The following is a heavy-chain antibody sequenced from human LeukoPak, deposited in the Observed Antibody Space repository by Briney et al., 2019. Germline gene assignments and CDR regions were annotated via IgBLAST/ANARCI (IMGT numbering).Heavy chain of an antibody. Sequence: SETLSLTCTVSGGSISSHYWSWIRQPPGKGLEWIGYIYYSGSTNYNPSLKSRVTISVDTSKNQFSLKLSSVTAADTAVYYCARGPRITMVRGVIRNAFDIWGQGTMVTVSS. D-gene: IGHD3-10*01. J-gene: IGHJ3*02. CDR2: IYYSGST. V-gene: IGHV4-59*11. CDR3: ARGPRITMVRGVIRNAFDI. CDR1: GGSISSHY.